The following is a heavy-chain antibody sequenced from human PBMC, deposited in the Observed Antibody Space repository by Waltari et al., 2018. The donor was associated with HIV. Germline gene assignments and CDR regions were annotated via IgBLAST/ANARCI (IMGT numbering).Heavy chain of an antibody. CDR3: ARGQYYSMDV. V-gene: IGHV3-74*01. CDR1: GFTFSSYW. Sequence: EVQLVESGGGLVQPGGSLRLSCSASGFTFSSYWMHWVRQAPGKGLVWVSGINRDGSTRRYADSVKGRFTISRDNAKNTLYLQMNSLRAEDTALYYCARGQYYSMDVWGQGTTVTVSS. CDR2: INRDGSTR. J-gene: IGHJ6*02. D-gene: IGHD3-10*01.